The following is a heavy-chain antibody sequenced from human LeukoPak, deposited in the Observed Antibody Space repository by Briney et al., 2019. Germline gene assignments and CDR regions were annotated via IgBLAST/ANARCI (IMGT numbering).Heavy chain of an antibody. V-gene: IGHV4-59*01. J-gene: IGHJ6*02. CDR2: IYYSGST. D-gene: IGHD3-9*01. CDR3: ARGGLRYFDWFSLDV. Sequence: SETLSLTCTVSGGSISSYYWSWIRQPPGKGLEWIGFIYYSGSTNYNPSLKSRVTISVDTSKKQFSLKLSSVTAADTAVYYCARGGLRYFDWFSLDVWGQGTTVTVSS. CDR1: GGSISSYY.